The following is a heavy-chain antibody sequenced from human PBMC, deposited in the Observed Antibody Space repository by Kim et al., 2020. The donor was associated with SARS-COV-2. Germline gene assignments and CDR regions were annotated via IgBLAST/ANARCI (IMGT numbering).Heavy chain of an antibody. J-gene: IGHJ4*02. CDR2: INAGNGNT. Sequence: ASVKVSCKASGYTFTSYAMHWVRQAPGQRLEWMGWINAGNGNTKYSQKFQGRVTITRDTSASTAYMELSSLRSEDTAVYYCASGVAMGEPFDYWGQGTLVTVSS. CDR1: GYTFTSYA. V-gene: IGHV1-3*01. CDR3: ASGVAMGEPFDY. D-gene: IGHD2-2*01.